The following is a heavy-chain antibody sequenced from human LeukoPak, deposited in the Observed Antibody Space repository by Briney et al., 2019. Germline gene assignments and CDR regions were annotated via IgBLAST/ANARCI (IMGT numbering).Heavy chain of an antibody. CDR3: ASARDGYNWSY. V-gene: IGHV4-61*02. CDR2: IYTSGST. Sequence: SETVSLTCTVSGGSISSGSYYWSWIRQPAGKGLEWIGRIYTSGSTNYNPSLKSRVTISVDTSKNQFSLKLSSVTAADKAVYYCASARDGYNWSYWGQGTLVTVSS. J-gene: IGHJ4*02. CDR1: GGSISSGSYY. D-gene: IGHD5-24*01.